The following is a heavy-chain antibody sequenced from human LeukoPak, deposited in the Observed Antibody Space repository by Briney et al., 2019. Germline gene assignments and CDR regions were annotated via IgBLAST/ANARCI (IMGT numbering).Heavy chain of an antibody. CDR3: ARDPTTVVTVPYYFDF. V-gene: IGHV4-34*01. D-gene: IGHD4-23*01. Sequence: SETLSLTCAVYCGSFTGYHWNWIRQSPQRGLEWIGEINHRGHPHYNPSLESRLTISVDTSKNQFSLTLKSVTAADTAVYFCARDPTTVVTVPYYFDFWGQGTPVTVSS. CDR1: CGSFTGYH. CDR2: INHRGHP. J-gene: IGHJ4*02.